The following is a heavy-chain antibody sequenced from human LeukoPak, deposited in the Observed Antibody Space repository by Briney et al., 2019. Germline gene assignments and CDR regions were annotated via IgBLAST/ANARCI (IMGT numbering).Heavy chain of an antibody. CDR3: ARDLISGYSYGTSGGY. CDR1: GYTFTGYY. J-gene: IGHJ4*02. D-gene: IGHD5-18*01. Sequence: GASVKVSCKASGYTFTGYYMHWVRQAPGQGLEWMGWINPNSRGTNYAQKYQGRVTMTRDTSISTAYMELSRLRSDDTAVYYCARDLISGYSYGTSGGYWGQGTLVTVSS. V-gene: IGHV1-2*02. CDR2: INPNSRGT.